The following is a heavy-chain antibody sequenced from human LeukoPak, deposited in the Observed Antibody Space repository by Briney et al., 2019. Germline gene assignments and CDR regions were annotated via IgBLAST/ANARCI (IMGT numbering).Heavy chain of an antibody. CDR3: ARARSPHFTVVATFDS. D-gene: IGHD4-11*01. J-gene: IGHJ4*02. CDR1: GFTFSSYS. CDR2: ISSSSSYI. Sequence: GSLRLSCAASGFTFSSYSMNWVRQAPGKGLEWVSSISSSSSYIYYAHSVKGRFTISRDNANNSLHLLMSSLRAEDTGIYYCARARSPHFTVVATFDSWGPGTLVTVSS. V-gene: IGHV3-21*01.